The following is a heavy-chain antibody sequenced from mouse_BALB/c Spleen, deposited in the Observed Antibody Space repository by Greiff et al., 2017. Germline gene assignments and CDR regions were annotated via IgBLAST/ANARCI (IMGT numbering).Heavy chain of an antibody. CDR1: GYSFTGYT. CDR3: ARYDYDEGYYAMDY. V-gene: IGHV1-18*01. CDR2: INPYNGGT. Sequence: EVKLQESGPELVKPGASMKISCKASGYSFTGYTMNWVKQSHGKNLEWIGLINPYNGGTSYNQKFKGKATLTVDKSSSTAYMELLSLTSEDSAVYYCARYDYDEGYYAMDYWGQGTSVTVSS. J-gene: IGHJ4*01. D-gene: IGHD2-4*01.